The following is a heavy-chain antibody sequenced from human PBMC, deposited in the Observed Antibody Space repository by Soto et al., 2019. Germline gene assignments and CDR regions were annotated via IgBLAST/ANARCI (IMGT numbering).Heavy chain of an antibody. CDR3: ARDLYYYDSSGYQPPDY. J-gene: IGHJ4*02. V-gene: IGHV5-51*01. D-gene: IGHD3-22*01. Sequence: GESLKISCKGFDYTFAAYWIGWVRQMPGKGLEWMGVINPRDSDVKYSPPFEGQVTISRDNAKNSLYLQMNSLRAEDTAVYYCARDLYYYDSSGYQPPDYWGQGTLVTVSS. CDR2: INPRDSDV. CDR1: DYTFAAYW.